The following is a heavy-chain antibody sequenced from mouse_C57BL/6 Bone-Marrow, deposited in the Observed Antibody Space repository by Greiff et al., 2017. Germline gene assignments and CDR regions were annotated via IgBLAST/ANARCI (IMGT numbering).Heavy chain of an antibody. CDR1: GYAFSSSW. V-gene: IGHV1-82*01. J-gene: IGHJ2*01. CDR2: IYPGDGDT. Sequence: VQLKESGPELVKPGASVKISCKASGYAFSSSWMNWVKQRPGKGLEWIGRIYPGDGDTNYNGKFKGKATLTADKSSSTAYMQLSSLTSEDSAVYFCARSGDGYYFYYFDYWGQGTTLTVSS. D-gene: IGHD2-3*01. CDR3: ARSGDGYYFYYFDY.